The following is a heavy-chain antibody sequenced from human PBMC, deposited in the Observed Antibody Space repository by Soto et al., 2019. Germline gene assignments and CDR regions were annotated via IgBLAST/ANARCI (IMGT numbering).Heavy chain of an antibody. CDR2: IYYSGST. J-gene: IGHJ4*02. V-gene: IGHV4-39*02. CDR1: GGSISSSSYY. Sequence: TSETLSLTCTVSGGSISSSSYYWGWIRQPPGKGLEWIGSIYYSGSTYYNPSLKSRVTISVDTSKNQFSLQLNSVTPEDTAVYYCARESVRQQLAYYFDYWGQGTLVTVSS. CDR3: ARESVRQQLAYYFDY. D-gene: IGHD6-13*01.